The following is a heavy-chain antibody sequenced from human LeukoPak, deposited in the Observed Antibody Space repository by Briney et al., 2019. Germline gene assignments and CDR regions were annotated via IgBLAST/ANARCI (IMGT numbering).Heavy chain of an antibody. D-gene: IGHD3-22*01. J-gene: IGHJ4*02. CDR1: GGSFSGYY. Sequence: SETLSLTCAVYGGSFSGYYWSWIRQPPGKGLEWIGEINYSGSTNYNPSLKSRVTISVDTSKNQFSLKLGSVTAADTAVYYCARGLYYYDSSGHIDYWGQGTLVTVSS. CDR3: ARGLYYYDSSGHIDY. CDR2: INYSGST. V-gene: IGHV4-34*01.